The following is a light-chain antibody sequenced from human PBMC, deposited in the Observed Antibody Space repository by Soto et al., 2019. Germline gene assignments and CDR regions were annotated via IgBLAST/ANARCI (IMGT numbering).Light chain of an antibody. V-gene: IGKV1-39*01. CDR3: QQSFGTVFT. CDR1: QSVSIY. Sequence: DIQMTQSPSSLSASVGDRVTITCRASQSVSIYLNWYQQKPGKAPKLLIYAASNLQSGVPSRFSGTGSATDFTLTISSLQPEDFATYYCQQSFGTVFTFGPGTKVDIK. CDR2: AAS. J-gene: IGKJ3*01.